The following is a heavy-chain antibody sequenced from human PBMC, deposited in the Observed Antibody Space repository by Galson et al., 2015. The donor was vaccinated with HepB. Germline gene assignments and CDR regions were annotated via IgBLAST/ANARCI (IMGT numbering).Heavy chain of an antibody. V-gene: IGHV3-21*01. CDR2: ISSTSSHI. D-gene: IGHD3-3*01. CDR3: GRGGNGGTRDDLLDY. J-gene: IGHJ4*02. CDR1: GFSFSTFS. Sequence: SLRLSCAASGFSFSTFSINWVRQAPGKGLEWVSSISSTSSHIFYADSVKGRFSISRDNDKDSLYLQMNSLRAEDTAVYYWGRGGNGGTRDDLLDYWGQGTLVTVSP.